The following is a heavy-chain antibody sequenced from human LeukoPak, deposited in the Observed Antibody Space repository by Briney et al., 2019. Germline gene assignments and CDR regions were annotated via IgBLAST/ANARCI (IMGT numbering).Heavy chain of an antibody. CDR1: GFNFSSYA. Sequence: GGSLRLSCAASGFNFSSYAMSWLGQPPGKGLEWVSAISGIGGSTYYADSVKGRFTISRDNSKSTLYLQMNSLRAEHTAVYYCAKKFARYYGMDVWGQGTTVTVSS. CDR2: ISGIGGST. J-gene: IGHJ6*02. V-gene: IGHV3-23*01. CDR3: AKKFARYYGMDV. D-gene: IGHD3-10*01.